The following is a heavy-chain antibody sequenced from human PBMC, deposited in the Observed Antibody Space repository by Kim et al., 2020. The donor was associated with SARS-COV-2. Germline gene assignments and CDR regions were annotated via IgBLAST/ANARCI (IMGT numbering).Heavy chain of an antibody. V-gene: IGHV1-69*01. CDR3: ARVRSYYYDSSGYPTGFDY. Sequence: GRVTITADESTSTAYMELSSLRSEDTAVYYCARVRSYYYDSSGYPTGFDYWGQGTLVTVSS. D-gene: IGHD3-22*01. J-gene: IGHJ4*02.